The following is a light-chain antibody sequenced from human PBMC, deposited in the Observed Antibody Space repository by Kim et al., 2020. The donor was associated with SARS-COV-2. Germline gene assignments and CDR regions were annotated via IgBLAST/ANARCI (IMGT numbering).Light chain of an antibody. CDR2: AAS. CDR3: QQYDNWPGT. Sequence: EIVMTQSPATLSVSPGEGATLSCRATQSVSNNVDWYQQHPGQPPRLLMYAASTRATGIPARFSGSGSGTEFTLTISSLQSEDIAIYHCQQYDNWPGTFGQGTKLEI. J-gene: IGKJ2*01. V-gene: IGKV3-15*01. CDR1: QSVSNN.